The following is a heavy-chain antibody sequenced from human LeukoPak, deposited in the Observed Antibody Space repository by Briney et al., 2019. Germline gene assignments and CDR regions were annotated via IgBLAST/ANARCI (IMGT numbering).Heavy chain of an antibody. J-gene: IGHJ4*02. V-gene: IGHV1-2*02. CDR3: ARGVCSGCSCYRHFDY. CDR2: INPNSGGT. CDR1: GYTFTGYY. Sequence: ASVKVSCKASGYTFTGYYMHWVRQAPGQVLGWMGWINPNSGGTNYAQKFQGRVTMTRDTSISTAYMELSRLRSDDTAVYYCARGVCSGCSCYRHFDYWGQGTLVTVSS. D-gene: IGHD2-15*01.